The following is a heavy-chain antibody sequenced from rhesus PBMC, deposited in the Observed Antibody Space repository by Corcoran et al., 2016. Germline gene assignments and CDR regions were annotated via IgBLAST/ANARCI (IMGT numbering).Heavy chain of an antibody. V-gene: IGHV1-156*01. CDR1: AYTFTELS. D-gene: IGHD3-16*01. CDR2: VDPVYGEI. J-gene: IGHJ2*01. CDR3: ARVESGSYYNDWYFDL. Sequence: EVQLVQSGAEVKKPGASVTVSCKVSAYTFTELSIPWLRQSLGKGLEGMGGVDPVYGEIIHAEKVQGRVTMTEDTSTDTAYMELSSLRSEDTAVYYCARVESGSYYNDWYFDLWGPGTPITISS.